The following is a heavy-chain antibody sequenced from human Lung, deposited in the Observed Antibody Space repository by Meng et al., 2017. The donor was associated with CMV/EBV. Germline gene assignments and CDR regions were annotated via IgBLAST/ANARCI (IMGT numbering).Heavy chain of an antibody. J-gene: IGHJ4*02. Sequence: QRQVWGPGSLHSPGTLSLTVAVCGGSISISTWWICVRQPPGKGLEWIGEIYHSGGTNYNPSLRGRVTISLDKSKNQFSLTLRSVTAADTAVYYCARDPYATGWAGWGQGTLVTVSS. CDR2: IYHSGGT. V-gene: IGHV4-4*03. CDR3: ARDPYATGWAG. CDR1: GGSISISTW. D-gene: IGHD6-19*01.